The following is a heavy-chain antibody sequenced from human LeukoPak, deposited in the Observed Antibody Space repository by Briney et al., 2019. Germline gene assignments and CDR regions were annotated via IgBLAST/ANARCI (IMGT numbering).Heavy chain of an antibody. J-gene: IGHJ4*02. Sequence: PGRSLRLSCAGSGFTFSSYGMHWVRQAPGKGLEWVAVISYDGSNKYYADSVKGRFTISRDNSKNTLYLQMNSLRAEDTAVYYCAKDQAQIITTMGVQDYWGQGTLVTVSS. CDR1: GFTFSSYG. V-gene: IGHV3-30*18. CDR2: ISYDGSNK. D-gene: IGHD5-18*01. CDR3: AKDQAQIITTMGVQDY.